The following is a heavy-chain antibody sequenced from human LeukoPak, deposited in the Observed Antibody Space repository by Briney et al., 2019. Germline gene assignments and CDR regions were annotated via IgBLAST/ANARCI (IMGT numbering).Heavy chain of an antibody. J-gene: IGHJ3*02. V-gene: IGHV5-51*01. Sequence: GESPKISFKGSGYRFTNYWIGWGRPMPGKGLEWMGIIYPGDSDTRYSPSFQGQVTISADKSISTAYVQWSSLKASDTAMYYCARSGNSRFDASDIWGQGTMVTVSS. D-gene: IGHD4-23*01. CDR1: GYRFTNYW. CDR3: ARSGNSRFDASDI. CDR2: IYPGDSDT.